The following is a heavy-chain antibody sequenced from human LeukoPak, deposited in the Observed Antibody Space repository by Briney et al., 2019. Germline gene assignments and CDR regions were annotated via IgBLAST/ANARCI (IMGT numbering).Heavy chain of an antibody. CDR3: EGEFSYDSSGFYYLN. V-gene: IGHV1-46*01. CDR2: INPSGGST. CDR1: GYTFTSYY. J-gene: IGHJ4*02. D-gene: IGHD3-22*01. Sequence: ASVKVSCKASGYTFTSYYMHWVRQAPGQGGEWMGIINPSGGSTSYAQKFQGRVTMTRDTSTSTVYMELSSLRSEDTAVYYCEGEFSYDSSGFYYLNWGQGTLVTVSS.